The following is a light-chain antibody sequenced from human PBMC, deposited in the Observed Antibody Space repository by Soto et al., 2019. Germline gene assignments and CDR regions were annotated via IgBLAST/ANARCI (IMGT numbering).Light chain of an antibody. CDR1: QSVFHRPINGEY. Sequence: DIVMTQSPDSLAVSLGERATINCKSSQSVFHRPINGEYLAWYQQKPGQPPKLLIYWASTRESGVPDRFSGSGTGTDFTLTISSLQAEDVAVYYCQQYDKSPFTFGPGTKVEIK. CDR2: WAS. CDR3: QQYDKSPFT. J-gene: IGKJ3*01. V-gene: IGKV4-1*01.